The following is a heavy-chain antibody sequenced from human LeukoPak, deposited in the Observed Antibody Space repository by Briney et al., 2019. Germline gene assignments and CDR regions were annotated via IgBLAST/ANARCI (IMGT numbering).Heavy chain of an antibody. CDR2: ISSSSSYI. CDR3: ARDPHSSSWYFIPY. J-gene: IGHJ4*02. V-gene: IGHV3-21*01. Sequence: GGSLRLSCAASGFTFSSYSMNWVRQAPGKGLEWVSSISSSSSYIYYADSVKGRFTISRDNAKNSLYLQMNSLRAEDTAVYYCARDPHSSSWYFIPYWGQGTLVTVSS. D-gene: IGHD6-13*01. CDR1: GFTFSSYS.